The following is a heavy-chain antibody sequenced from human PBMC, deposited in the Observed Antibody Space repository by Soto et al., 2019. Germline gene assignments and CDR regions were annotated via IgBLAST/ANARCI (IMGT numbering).Heavy chain of an antibody. V-gene: IGHV3-74*01. CDR1: GFIFSGYW. D-gene: IGHD3-10*01. J-gene: IGHJ4*02. CDR2: INSDGSTT. Sequence: EVQLVESGEGLVQPGGSLRLSCAASGFIFSGYWMHWVRQAPGKGLVWVSRINSDGSTTSYADSVKGRFTISRDNAKNTMYLQMNSLRAEDTAVYYCARLLGGSGSFIDYWGQGTLVTVSS. CDR3: ARLLGGSGSFIDY.